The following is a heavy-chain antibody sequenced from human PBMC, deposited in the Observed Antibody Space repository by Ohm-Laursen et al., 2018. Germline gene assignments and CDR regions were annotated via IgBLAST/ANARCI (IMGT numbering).Heavy chain of an antibody. J-gene: IGHJ3*02. Sequence: ASVKVSCKASGYTFTDYYIHWVRQAPGQGLEWMGWINGNSGDTNYAQKFQGRVTMTRDTSISTAYMELSRLTSDDTAVYYCARSHYYDSRGYYTFDIWGQGTMVTVSS. CDR3: ARSHYYDSRGYYTFDI. CDR1: GYTFTDYY. D-gene: IGHD3-22*01. CDR2: INGNSGDT. V-gene: IGHV1-2*02.